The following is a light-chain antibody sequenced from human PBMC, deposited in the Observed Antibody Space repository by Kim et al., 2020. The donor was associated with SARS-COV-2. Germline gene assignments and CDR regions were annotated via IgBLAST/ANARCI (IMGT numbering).Light chain of an antibody. Sequence: QAVVTQEPSLTVSPGGTVTLTCGSSTGPVTWGHYPYWFQQKPGQAPKTLIYDTSDKHSWTPARFSGSLLGGKAALTLSGAQPEDEAEYYCLLSYSSRRPGVFGGGTQLTVL. CDR2: DTS. V-gene: IGLV7-46*01. J-gene: IGLJ3*02. CDR3: LLSYSSRRPGV. CDR1: TGPVTWGHY.